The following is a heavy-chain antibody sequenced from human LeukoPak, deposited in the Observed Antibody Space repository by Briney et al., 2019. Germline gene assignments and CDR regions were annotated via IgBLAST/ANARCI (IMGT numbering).Heavy chain of an antibody. D-gene: IGHD1-26*01. J-gene: IGHJ4*02. CDR1: GFTFSSYA. CDR3: AKGTRWELRCYFDY. Sequence: GGSLRLSCAASGFTFSSYAMSWVRQAPGKGLEWVSAISGSGGSTYYADSVKSRFTISRDNSKNTLYLQMNSLRAEDTAVYYCAKGTRWELRCYFDYWGQGTLVTVSS. CDR2: ISGSGGST. V-gene: IGHV3-23*01.